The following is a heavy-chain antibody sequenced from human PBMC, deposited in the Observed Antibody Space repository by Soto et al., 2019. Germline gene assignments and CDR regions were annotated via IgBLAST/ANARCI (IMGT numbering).Heavy chain of an antibody. CDR2: ISAYNGNT. J-gene: IGHJ6*02. V-gene: IGHV1-18*01. D-gene: IGHD6-13*01. Sequence: QVQLVQSGAEVKKPGASVKVSCKASGYTFTSYGISWVRQAPGQGLEWMGWISAYNGNTNYAQKLQGRVTMTTDTSTSTASMELRRLICADTAVEYCAREQQHHYYQVFRSRWSPSYYYGMDVWGQGTTVTVSS. CDR3: AREQQHHYYQVFRSRWSPSYYYGMDV. CDR1: GYTFTSYG.